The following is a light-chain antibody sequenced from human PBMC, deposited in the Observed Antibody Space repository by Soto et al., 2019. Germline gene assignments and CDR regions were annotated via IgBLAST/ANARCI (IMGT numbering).Light chain of an antibody. CDR3: QQYGSSPGT. Sequence: EIVLTQSPGTLSLSPGERATLSFRASQSVRDSHLAWYQQKPGQAPSLLIYETSSRATGIPDRFRGSGSGTEFALTITRVEPEDVAMYFCQQYGSSPGTFGQGTKVDI. V-gene: IGKV3-20*01. CDR2: ETS. CDR1: QSVRDSH. J-gene: IGKJ1*01.